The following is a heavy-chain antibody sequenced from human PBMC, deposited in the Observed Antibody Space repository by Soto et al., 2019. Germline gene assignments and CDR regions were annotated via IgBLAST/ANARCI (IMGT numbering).Heavy chain of an antibody. D-gene: IGHD3-16*01. J-gene: IGHJ3*02. V-gene: IGHV4-59*01. Sequence: SETLSLTCTVSGGSISSYYWSWIRQPPGKGLEWIGYIYYSGSTNYNPSLKSRVTISVDTSKNQFSLKLSSVTAADTAVYYCARSSMILPQNDAFDIWGKGTRVTVS. CDR3: ARSSMILPQNDAFDI. CDR1: GGSISSYY. CDR2: IYYSGST.